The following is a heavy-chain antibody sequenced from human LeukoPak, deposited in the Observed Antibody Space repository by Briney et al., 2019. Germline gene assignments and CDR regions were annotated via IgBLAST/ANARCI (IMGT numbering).Heavy chain of an antibody. J-gene: IGHJ4*02. CDR1: GGSISNGGYY. V-gene: IGHV4-31*03. D-gene: IGHD1-14*01. CDR3: ARGGDRRGFDY. CDR2: VYDSGTT. Sequence: SETLSLTCTVSGGSISNGGYYWSWIRQHPGKGLEWIGYVYDSGTTYYSPALQSRVTISVDTSDNKFSLKLRSLTAADTAVYYCARGGDRRGFDYWGQGTLVTVSS.